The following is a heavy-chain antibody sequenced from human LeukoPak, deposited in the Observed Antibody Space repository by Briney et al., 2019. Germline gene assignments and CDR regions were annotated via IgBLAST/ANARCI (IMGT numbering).Heavy chain of an antibody. J-gene: IGHJ4*02. Sequence: PSETLSLTCAVSGASVSTGSYFWSWIRQPPGKGLEWIGFIFYTGSTYYNPSLKSRVTISVDTSKNQFSLKLNSVTAADTAVYYRARRGFGELFDYWGQGTLVTVSS. CDR1: GASVSTGSYF. V-gene: IGHV4-61*01. D-gene: IGHD3-10*01. CDR2: IFYTGST. CDR3: ARRGFGELFDY.